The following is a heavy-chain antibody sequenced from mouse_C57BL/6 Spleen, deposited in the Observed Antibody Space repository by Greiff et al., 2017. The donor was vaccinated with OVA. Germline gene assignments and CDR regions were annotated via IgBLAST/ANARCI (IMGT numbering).Heavy chain of an antibody. CDR2: IYWDDDK. J-gene: IGHJ2*01. CDR3: ARSYYGDYFDY. D-gene: IGHD1-1*01. V-gene: IGHV8-12*01. Sequence: QVTLKESGPGILQSSQTLSLSCSFSGFSLSTSGMGVSWIRQPSGKGLEWLAHIYWDDDKRYNPSLKSRHTISKDTSSNQVFLKITSVDTADTATYYCARSYYGDYFDYWGQGTTLTVSS. CDR1: GFSLSTSGMG.